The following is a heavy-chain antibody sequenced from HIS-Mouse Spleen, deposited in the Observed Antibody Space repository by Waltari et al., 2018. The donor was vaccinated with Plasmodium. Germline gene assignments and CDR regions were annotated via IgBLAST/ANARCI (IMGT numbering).Heavy chain of an antibody. CDR3: ARAPIRDAFDI. CDR1: GGSFSGYS. V-gene: IGHV4-34*01. CDR2: INHSGST. D-gene: IGHD3-9*01. J-gene: IGHJ3*02. Sequence: QVQLQQWGAGLLTPSATLSLTCAVYGGSFSGYSWSWIRQPPGKGLEWIGEINHSGSTNYNPSLKSRVTISVDTSKNQFSLKLSSVTAADTAVYYCARAPIRDAFDIWGQGTMVTVSS.